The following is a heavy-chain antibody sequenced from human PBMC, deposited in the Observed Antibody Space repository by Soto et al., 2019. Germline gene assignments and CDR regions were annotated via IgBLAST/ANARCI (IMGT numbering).Heavy chain of an antibody. Sequence: QVQLVQSGAEVKKPGSSVKVSCKASGGTFSSYAISWVRQAPGQGLEWMGGIIPIFGTANYAQKFQGRVTITADESTSTAYMELSSQRSEDTAVYYCARGGAYCSGGSCYDFQHWGQGTLVTVSS. CDR3: ARGGAYCSGGSCYDFQH. V-gene: IGHV1-69*01. CDR2: IIPIFGTA. J-gene: IGHJ1*01. CDR1: GGTFSSYA. D-gene: IGHD2-15*01.